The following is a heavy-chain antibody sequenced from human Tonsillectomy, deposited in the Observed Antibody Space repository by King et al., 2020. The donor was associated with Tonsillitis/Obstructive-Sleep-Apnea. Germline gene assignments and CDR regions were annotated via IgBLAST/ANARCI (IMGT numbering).Heavy chain of an antibody. J-gene: IGHJ6*03. D-gene: IGHD3-10*01. V-gene: IGHV4-59*08. CDR1: GGSISNYY. CDR2: IYYTGNT. Sequence: VQLQESGPGLVKPSETLSLTCAVSGGSISNYYWSWIRQPPGKGLEWIGYIYYTGNTNYNPSLRSRVTISADTSKNQFSLKLTSLSTAATAVYYCARGVGPGVYFYYYMDVWGRGTTVTVSS. CDR3: ARGVGPGVYFYYYMDV.